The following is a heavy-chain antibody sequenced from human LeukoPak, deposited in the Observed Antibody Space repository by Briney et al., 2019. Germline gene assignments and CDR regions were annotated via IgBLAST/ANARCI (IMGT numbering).Heavy chain of an antibody. D-gene: IGHD3-10*01. Sequence: GGSLRLSCAASGFTFSSYWMNWVRQAPGKGLEWVANVKQDGSEKYYVDSVKGRFTISRDNAKNSLFLQMNSLRADDTAVYYCARGMVRGVMGAFDIWGQGTMVTVSS. CDR2: VKQDGSEK. J-gene: IGHJ3*02. V-gene: IGHV3-7*04. CDR1: GFTFSSYW. CDR3: ARGMVRGVMGAFDI.